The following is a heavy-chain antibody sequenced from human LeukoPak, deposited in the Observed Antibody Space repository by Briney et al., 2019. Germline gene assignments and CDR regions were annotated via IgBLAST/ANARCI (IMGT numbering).Heavy chain of an antibody. CDR2: INPNSGGT. D-gene: IGHD1-26*01. Sequence: ASVKVSCKASGYTFTSYGISWVRQAPGQGLEWVGWINPNSGGTNYAQKFQARVTMTRDTSSSTAFMELSRLRSDGTAVYYCARFTVGPTGTDYWGQGTLVTVSS. CDR1: GYTFTSYG. V-gene: IGHV1-2*02. CDR3: ARFTVGPTGTDY. J-gene: IGHJ4*02.